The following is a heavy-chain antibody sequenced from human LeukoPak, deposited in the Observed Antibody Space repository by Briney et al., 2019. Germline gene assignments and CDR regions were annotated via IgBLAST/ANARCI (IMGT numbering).Heavy chain of an antibody. V-gene: IGHV4-61*02. J-gene: IGHJ4*02. CDR3: ARVPGGYTSSSAWVDY. CDR2: IYTSGST. Sequence: PSETLSLTCTVSGGSISSRCYYWSWLRQPAGKGLEWIGRIYTSGSTNYNPSLKSRVTISVDTSKNQFSLKLSSVTAADTAVYYCARVPGGYTSSSAWVDYWGRGTLVTVSS. D-gene: IGHD6-6*01. CDR1: GGSISSRCYY.